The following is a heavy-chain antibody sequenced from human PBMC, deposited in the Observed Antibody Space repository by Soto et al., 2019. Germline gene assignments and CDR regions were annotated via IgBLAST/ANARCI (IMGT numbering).Heavy chain of an antibody. CDR2: INAGNGNT. CDR1: GYTFTSYA. D-gene: IGHD3-22*01. J-gene: IGHJ5*02. CDR3: ARDSGGYYYGSSGYPNWFDP. V-gene: IGHV1-3*01. Sequence: GASVKVSCKASGYTFTSYAMHWVRQAPGQRLEWMGWINAGNGNTKYSQKFQGRVTITRDTSASTAYMELSSLRSEDTAVYYCARDSGGYYYGSSGYPNWFDPWGQGTLVTVSS.